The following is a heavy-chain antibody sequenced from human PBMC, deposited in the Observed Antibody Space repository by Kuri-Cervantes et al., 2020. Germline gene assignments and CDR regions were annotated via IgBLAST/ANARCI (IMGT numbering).Heavy chain of an antibody. J-gene: IGHJ4*02. CDR1: GGSFSGYS. V-gene: IGHV4-34*01. CDR2: INHSGST. Sequence: SETLSLTCAVYGGSFSGYSWSWIRQPPGKGLEWIGEINHSGSTNYNPSLKSRVTISVDTSKNQFSLKVTSVTAADTAVYYCASGLWANFDFWGQGTPVTVSS. D-gene: IGHD3-10*01. CDR3: ASGLWANFDF.